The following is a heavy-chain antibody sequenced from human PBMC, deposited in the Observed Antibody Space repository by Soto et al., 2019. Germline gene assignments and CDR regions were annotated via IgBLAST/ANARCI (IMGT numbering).Heavy chain of an antibody. D-gene: IGHD6-19*01. CDR1: GYTFTGYY. CDR2: INPNSGGT. Sequence: VSARVSGTGSGYTFTGYYMHWVRQAPGQGLEWMGWINPNSGGTNYAQKFQGRVTMTRDTSISTAYMELSRLRSDDTAVYYCERGPKYSSGLLELDYWGQGTLVTVSS. J-gene: IGHJ4*02. V-gene: IGHV1-2*02. CDR3: ERGPKYSSGLLELDY.